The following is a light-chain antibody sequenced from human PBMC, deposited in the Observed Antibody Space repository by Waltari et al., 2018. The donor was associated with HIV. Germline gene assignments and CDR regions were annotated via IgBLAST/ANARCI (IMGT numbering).Light chain of an antibody. CDR2: DVN. CDR3: CTYAGSMRV. Sequence: QSALTHSRSVSGSPGQSVTISSTGTSSDVVGYNYVSWYQHHPGKAPKLMIYDVNKRPPGVADRFSGSKSGNSASVTISGLHAQDEANYFCCTYAGSMRVFGGGTKRTVL. CDR1: SSDVVGYNY. V-gene: IGLV2-11*01. J-gene: IGLJ2*01.